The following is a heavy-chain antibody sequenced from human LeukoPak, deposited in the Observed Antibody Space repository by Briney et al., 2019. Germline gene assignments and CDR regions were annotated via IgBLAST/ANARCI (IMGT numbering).Heavy chain of an antibody. D-gene: IGHD5-18*01. J-gene: IGHJ4*02. Sequence: GGSLRLSCAASGFTFSSYSMNWVRQAPGQGLEWVSSISSSSSYIYYADSVKGRVTIATDKVKNSLYLQMNSLRAEDTAVYYCARDERGYSYGDYFDYWGQGTLVTVSS. CDR2: ISSSSSYI. CDR1: GFTFSSYS. V-gene: IGHV3-21*01. CDR3: ARDERGYSYGDYFDY.